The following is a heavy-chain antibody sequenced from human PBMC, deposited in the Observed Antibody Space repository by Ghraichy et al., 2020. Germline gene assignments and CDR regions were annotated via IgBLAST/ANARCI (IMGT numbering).Heavy chain of an antibody. V-gene: IGHV1-24*01. J-gene: IGHJ4*02. Sequence: ASVKVSCKVSGYTLTELSMHWVRQAPGKGLEWMGGFDPEDGETIYAQKFQGRVTMTEDTSTDTAYMELSSLRSEDTAVYYCATDRFGYCSSTSCYEFDYWGQGTLVTVSS. D-gene: IGHD2-2*03. CDR3: ATDRFGYCSSTSCYEFDY. CDR1: GYTLTELS. CDR2: FDPEDGET.